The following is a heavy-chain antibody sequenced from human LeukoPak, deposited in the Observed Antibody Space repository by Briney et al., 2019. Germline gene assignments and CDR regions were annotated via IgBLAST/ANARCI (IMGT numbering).Heavy chain of an antibody. Sequence: ASVKVSCKASGGTFSNYAISWVRQAPGQGLEWMGGIIPIFGTANYAQKFRGRVTITADKSTRTAYMELSSLRSEDTAVYYCARGFYCSGGSCYLGFDPWGQGTLVTVSS. D-gene: IGHD2-15*01. J-gene: IGHJ5*02. CDR2: IIPIFGTA. V-gene: IGHV1-69*06. CDR3: ARGFYCSGGSCYLGFDP. CDR1: GGTFSNYA.